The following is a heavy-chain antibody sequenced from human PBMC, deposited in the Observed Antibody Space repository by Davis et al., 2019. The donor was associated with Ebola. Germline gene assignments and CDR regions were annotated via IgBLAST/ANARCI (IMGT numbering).Heavy chain of an antibody. CDR2: INPSGGST. CDR3: ARLPANFYYYGMDV. D-gene: IGHD2-2*01. J-gene: IGHJ6*02. V-gene: IGHV1-46*01. Sequence: ASVKVSCKASGYTFTSYYMHWVRQAPGQGLEWMGIINPSGGSTSYAQKFQGRVTMTRDTSKNQFSLKLSSVTAADTAVYYCARLPANFYYYGMDVWGQGTTVTVSS. CDR1: GYTFTSYY.